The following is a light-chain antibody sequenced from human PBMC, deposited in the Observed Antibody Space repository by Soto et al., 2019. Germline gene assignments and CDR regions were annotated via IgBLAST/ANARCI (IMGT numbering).Light chain of an antibody. V-gene: IGKV3-11*01. J-gene: IGKJ1*01. Sequence: EIVLTQSPGTLSLSPGEIATLSCRASQSVSSHLAWYQQKPGQAPRLLIYDASNRATGIPARFSGSGSGTDFTLTISSLEPEDFAVYHCVQRTTWPWTCGQGSKVKIK. CDR3: VQRTTWPWT. CDR2: DAS. CDR1: QSVSSH.